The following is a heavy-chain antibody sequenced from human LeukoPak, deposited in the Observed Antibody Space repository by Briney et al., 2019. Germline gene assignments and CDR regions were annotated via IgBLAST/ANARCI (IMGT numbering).Heavy chain of an antibody. CDR3: ARDHAGATFPIFVY. CDR2: IIPIFGTA. CDR1: GGTFSSYA. J-gene: IGHJ4*02. D-gene: IGHD1-26*01. V-gene: IGHV1-69*13. Sequence: ASVKVSCKASGGTFSSYAISWVRQAPGQGLEWMGGIIPIFGTANYAQKFQGRVTITADESTSTAYMELSSLTSEDTAVYYCARDHAGATFPIFVYWGQGTLVTVSS.